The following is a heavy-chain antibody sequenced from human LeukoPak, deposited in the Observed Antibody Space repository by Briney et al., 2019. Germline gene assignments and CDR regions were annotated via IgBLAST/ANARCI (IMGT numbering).Heavy chain of an antibody. CDR3: AREDFGVVIHNWFDP. J-gene: IGHJ5*02. CDR2: IIPIFGTS. V-gene: IGHV1-69*05. CDR1: GGTFSSYA. Sequence: ASVKVSCKASGGTFSSYAISWVRQAPGQGLEWMARIIPIFGTSDYAQKFQGRVTITTDESTSTAFMELSGLRSEDTAVYYCAREDFGVVIHNWFDPWGQGTLVTVSS. D-gene: IGHD3-3*01.